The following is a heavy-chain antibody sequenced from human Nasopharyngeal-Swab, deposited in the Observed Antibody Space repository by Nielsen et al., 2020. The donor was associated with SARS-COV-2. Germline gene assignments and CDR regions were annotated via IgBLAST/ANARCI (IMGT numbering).Heavy chain of an antibody. V-gene: IGHV1-69*13. CDR3: ARGKGTSYYYYYGMDV. CDR1: GDAFSRFG. Sequence: SVKISCKASGDAFSRFGISWVRQAPGQGLEWMGGIIPAFGTPTYAQDSAQDLQGRVTISADESTSTAYMELSSLRSEDTAVYYCARGKGTSYYYYYGMDVWGQGTTVTVSS. J-gene: IGHJ6*02. D-gene: IGHD1/OR15-1a*01. CDR2: IIPAFGTP.